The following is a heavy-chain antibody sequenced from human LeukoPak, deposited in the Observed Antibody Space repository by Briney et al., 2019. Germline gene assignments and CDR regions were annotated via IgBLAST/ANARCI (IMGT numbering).Heavy chain of an antibody. J-gene: IGHJ3*02. Sequence: SSETLSLTCTVSGGSISTYYWSWIRQPPGRGLEWIGYIYYSGSTNYNPSLKSRVTISVDTSKNQFSLKLSSVTAADTAVYYCARRGRIVDDTRDAFDIWGQGTMVTVSS. CDR2: IYYSGST. CDR1: GGSISTYY. D-gene: IGHD1-26*01. V-gene: IGHV4-59*08. CDR3: ARRGRIVDDTRDAFDI.